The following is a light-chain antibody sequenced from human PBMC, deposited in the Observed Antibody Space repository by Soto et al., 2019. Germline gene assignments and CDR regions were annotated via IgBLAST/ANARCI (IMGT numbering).Light chain of an antibody. V-gene: IGKV1-27*01. CDR1: QGIGDY. J-gene: IGKJ1*01. CDR3: QKYYPALET. CDR2: DAS. Sequence: DIQMTQSPSSLSASVGDRVTITCRARQGIGDYLAWYQQKPGKVPKNLIYDASTLQSGVPSRFSGSGSGRDFTNTISGLQPEDVAKYYCQKYYPALETFGQGTKVEIK.